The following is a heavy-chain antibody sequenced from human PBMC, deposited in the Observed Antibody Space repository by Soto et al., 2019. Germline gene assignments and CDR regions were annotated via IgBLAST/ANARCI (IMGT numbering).Heavy chain of an antibody. Sequence: PGGSLRLSCAASGFPFSSYAMSWVRQAPGKGLEWVSAISGSGGSTYYADSVKGRFTISRDNSKNTLYLQMNSLRAEDTAVYYCARLRLDYYDSSGYAFGMDVWGQGTTVTVSS. CDR3: ARLRLDYYDSSGYAFGMDV. D-gene: IGHD3-22*01. CDR1: GFPFSSYA. CDR2: ISGSGGST. J-gene: IGHJ6*02. V-gene: IGHV3-23*01.